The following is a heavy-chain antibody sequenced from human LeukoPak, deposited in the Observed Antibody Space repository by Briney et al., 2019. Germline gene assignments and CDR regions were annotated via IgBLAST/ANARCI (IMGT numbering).Heavy chain of an antibody. CDR2: IYHSGST. J-gene: IGHJ6*04. V-gene: IGHV4-4*02. Sequence: SETLSLTCAVSGGSISSSNWWSWVRQPPGKGLEWIGEIYHSGSTNYNPSLKSRVTISVDKSKNQFSLRLSSVTAADTAVYYCARVVVAATHYYYYGMDVWGKGTTVTVSS. D-gene: IGHD2-15*01. CDR1: GGSISSSNW. CDR3: ARVVVAATHYYYYGMDV.